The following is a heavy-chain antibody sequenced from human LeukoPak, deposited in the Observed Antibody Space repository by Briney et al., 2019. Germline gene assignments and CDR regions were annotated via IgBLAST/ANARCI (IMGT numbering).Heavy chain of an antibody. D-gene: IGHD6-19*01. J-gene: IGHJ4*02. CDR2: INPSGGST. V-gene: IGHV1-46*01. CDR3: ARGPPIAVAGTNFDY. Sequence: GASVKVSCKASGYTFTSCYMHWVRQAPGQGLEWMGIINPSGGSTSYAQKFQGRVTMTRDTSTSTVYMELSSLRSEDTAVYYCARGPPIAVAGTNFDYWGQGTLVTVSS. CDR1: GYTFTSCY.